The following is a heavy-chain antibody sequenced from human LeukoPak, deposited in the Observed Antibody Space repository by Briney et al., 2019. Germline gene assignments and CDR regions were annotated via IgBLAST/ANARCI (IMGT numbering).Heavy chain of an antibody. CDR3: ARGWIRGYYFDY. CDR2: ISYDGSNK. CDR1: EFTFSRYA. D-gene: IGHD5-18*01. J-gene: IGHJ4*02. V-gene: IGHV3-30-3*01. Sequence: GGSLRLSCAASEFTFSRYAMHWVRQAPGKGLEWVAVISYDGSNKYYADSVKGRFTISRDNSKNTLYLQMNSLGAEDTAVYYCARGWIRGYYFDYWGQGTLVTVSS.